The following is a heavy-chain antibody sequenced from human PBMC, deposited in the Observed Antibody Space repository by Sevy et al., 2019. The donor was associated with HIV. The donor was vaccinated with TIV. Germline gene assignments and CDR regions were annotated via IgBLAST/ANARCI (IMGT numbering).Heavy chain of an antibody. CDR2: ISYDGSNK. CDR3: ARTPWGSGDNRDY. CDR1: GFTVSRYA. J-gene: IGHJ4*02. V-gene: IGHV3-30*04. D-gene: IGHD3-10*01. Sequence: GGSLRLSCAASGFTVSRYAMHWVRQAPGKGLEWVAVISYDGSNKYYADSVKGRFTISRDNSKNTLYLQMNSLRAEDTAVYYCARTPWGSGDNRDYWGQGTLVTVSS.